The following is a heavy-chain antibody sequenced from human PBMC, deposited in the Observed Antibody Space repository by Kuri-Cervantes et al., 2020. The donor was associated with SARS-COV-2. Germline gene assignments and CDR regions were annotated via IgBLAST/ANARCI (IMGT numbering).Heavy chain of an antibody. Sequence: ASVKVSCKASGYTFTGYYMHWVRQAPGQGLEWMGWINPNSGDTNYAQKFQGRVTMTRDTSISTAYMELSRLRSDDTAVYYCARDYYGSGSYLGLVAGWFDPWGQGTLVTVSS. D-gene: IGHD3-10*01. CDR3: ARDYYGSGSYLGLVAGWFDP. J-gene: IGHJ5*02. V-gene: IGHV1-2*02. CDR2: INPNSGDT. CDR1: GYTFTGYY.